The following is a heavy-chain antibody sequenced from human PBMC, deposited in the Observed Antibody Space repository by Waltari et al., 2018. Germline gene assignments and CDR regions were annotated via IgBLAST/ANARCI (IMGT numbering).Heavy chain of an antibody. V-gene: IGHV3-43*01. Sequence: EVYLVESGGGLVQPGGYLRLSCTASGFVFDEFTMQWVRQVPGGGLQWVALISWDGGDTYYADSVKGRFTISRDNSRNSLYLEMKTLTLEDTALYYCATSDYAGKGDYWGHGTLVTVSS. CDR3: ATSDYAGKGDY. CDR2: ISWDGGDT. D-gene: IGHD5-12*01. CDR1: GFVFDEFT. J-gene: IGHJ4*01.